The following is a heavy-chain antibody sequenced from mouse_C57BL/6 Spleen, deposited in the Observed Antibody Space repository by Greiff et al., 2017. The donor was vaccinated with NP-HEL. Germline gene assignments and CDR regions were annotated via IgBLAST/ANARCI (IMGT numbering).Heavy chain of an antibody. Sequence: VQLKESGPGLVQPSQSLSITCTVSGFSLTSYGVHWVRQSPGKGLEWLGVIWSGGSTDYNAAFISRLSISKDNSKSQVFFKMNSLQADDTAIYYCASLTVVAEDYAMDYWGQGTSVTVSS. D-gene: IGHD1-1*01. CDR2: IWSGGST. V-gene: IGHV2-2*01. CDR1: GFSLTSYG. CDR3: ASLTVVAEDYAMDY. J-gene: IGHJ4*01.